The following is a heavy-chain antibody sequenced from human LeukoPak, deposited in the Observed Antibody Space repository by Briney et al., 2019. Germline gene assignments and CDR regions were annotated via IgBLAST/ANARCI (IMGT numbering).Heavy chain of an antibody. Sequence: GGSLRLSCAASRFTFSDYYMSWIRQAPGKGLEWVSYISSSGSTIYYADSVKGRFTISRDNAKNSLYLQMNSLRAEDTAVYYCVRVNTYYYDSSPSWGQGTLVIVSS. D-gene: IGHD3-22*01. V-gene: IGHV3-11*04. CDR1: RFTFSDYY. CDR2: ISSSGSTI. J-gene: IGHJ4*02. CDR3: VRVNTYYYDSSPS.